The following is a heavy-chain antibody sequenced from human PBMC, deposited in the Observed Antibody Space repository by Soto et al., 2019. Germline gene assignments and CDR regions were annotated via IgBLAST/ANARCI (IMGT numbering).Heavy chain of an antibody. CDR2: VYITGTT. J-gene: IGHJ4*02. D-gene: IGHD1-20*01. CDR3: ARYSNNSDCRQLYYFDY. Sequence: PSETLSITCTVPGSLVRNGRYYWSWIRQPPGKGLEWIGNVYITGTTIYNPYLKTRLTMSVDTYKDQFFLKLTSVTAADTAVYYCARYSNNSDCRQLYYFDYCGLGTLVTVSS. V-gene: IGHV4-61*01. CDR1: GSLVRNGRYY.